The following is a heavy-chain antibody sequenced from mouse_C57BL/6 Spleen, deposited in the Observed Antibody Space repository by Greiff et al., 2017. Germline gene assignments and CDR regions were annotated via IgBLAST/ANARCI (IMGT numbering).Heavy chain of an antibody. CDR1: GYSITSGYY. V-gene: IGHV3-6*01. Sequence: EVKLMESGPGLVKPSQSLSLTCSVTGYSITSGYYWNWIRQFPGNKLEWMGYISYDGSNNYNPSLKNRISITRDTSKNQFFLKLNSVTTEDTATYYCARDPSYYYGSLYFDYWGQGTTRTVSS. CDR3: ARDPSYYYGSLYFDY. D-gene: IGHD1-1*01. J-gene: IGHJ2*01. CDR2: ISYDGSN.